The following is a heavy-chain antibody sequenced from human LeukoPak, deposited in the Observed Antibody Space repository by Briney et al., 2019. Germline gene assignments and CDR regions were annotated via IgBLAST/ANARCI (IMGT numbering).Heavy chain of an antibody. CDR2: FDPEDGET. D-gene: IGHD3-9*01. CDR3: ATPLGILTGSDAFDI. J-gene: IGHJ3*02. CDR1: GYTLTELS. V-gene: IGHV1-24*01. Sequence: ASMKVSCKVSGYTLTELSMHWVRQAPGKGLEWMGGFDPEDGETIYAQKFQGRVTMTEDTSTDTAYMELSSLRSEDTAVYYCATPLGILTGSDAFDIWGQGTMVTVSS.